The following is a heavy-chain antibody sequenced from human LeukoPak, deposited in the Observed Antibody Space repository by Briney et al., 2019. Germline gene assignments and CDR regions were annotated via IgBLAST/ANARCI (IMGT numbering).Heavy chain of an antibody. Sequence: GGSLRLSCTASGFTFSAYTMHWVRQAPGKGLEWVAVISPDGSSKYYADSVKGRFTISRDNSKNTLYLQMNSLRAEDSAVYYCAREATAAAYFDYWGQGTLVTVSS. V-gene: IGHV3-30-3*01. D-gene: IGHD6-13*01. CDR1: GFTFSAYT. CDR2: ISPDGSSK. CDR3: AREATAAAYFDY. J-gene: IGHJ4*02.